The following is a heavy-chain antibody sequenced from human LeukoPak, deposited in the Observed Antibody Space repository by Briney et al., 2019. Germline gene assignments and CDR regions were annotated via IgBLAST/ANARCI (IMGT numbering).Heavy chain of an antibody. Sequence: GGSLGLSCAASGFTVSSNYMSWVRQAPGKGLEGVSVIYSGGSTYYADSVKGRFTISRDNSKNTLYLQMNSLRAEDTAVYYCASTFYGDSPPYWGQGTLVTVSS. D-gene: IGHD4-17*01. V-gene: IGHV3-66*01. CDR2: IYSGGST. CDR1: GFTVSSNY. CDR3: ASTFYGDSPPY. J-gene: IGHJ4*02.